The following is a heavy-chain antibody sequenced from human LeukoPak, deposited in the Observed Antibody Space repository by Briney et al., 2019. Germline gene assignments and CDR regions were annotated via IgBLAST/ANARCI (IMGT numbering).Heavy chain of an antibody. CDR2: ISAYNGNT. CDR3: ARGFPHPLWDY. CDR1: GGTFSSYA. Sequence: GASVKVSCKASGGTFSSYAISWVRQAPGQGLEWMGWISAYNGNTNYAQKLQGRVTMTTDTSTSTAYMELRSLRSDDTAVYYCARGFPHPLWDYWGQGTLVTVSS. J-gene: IGHJ4*02. V-gene: IGHV1-18*01. D-gene: IGHD2/OR15-2a*01.